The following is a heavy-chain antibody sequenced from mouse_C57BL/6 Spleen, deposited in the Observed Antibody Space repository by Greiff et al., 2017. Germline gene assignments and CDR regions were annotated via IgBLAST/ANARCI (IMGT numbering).Heavy chain of an antibody. J-gene: IGHJ3*01. CDR2: ISTYYGDA. V-gene: IGHV1-67*01. Sequence: VQLQQSGPELVRPGVSVKISCKGSGYTFTDYAMHWVNQSHAKSLEWIGVISTYYGDASYNQKFKDKATMTVAKSASTANMELARLTSEDSAVYYCARRGESKPAWFAYWGPGTLVTVSA. CDR1: GYTFTDYA. CDR3: ARRGESKPAWFAY. D-gene: IGHD1-3*01.